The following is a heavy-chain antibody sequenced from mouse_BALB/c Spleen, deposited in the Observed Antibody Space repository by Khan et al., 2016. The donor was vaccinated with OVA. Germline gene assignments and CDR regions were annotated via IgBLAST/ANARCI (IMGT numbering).Heavy chain of an antibody. V-gene: IGHV1-63*01. Sequence: QVQLQQSGAELVRPGTSVNISCKASGDAFTNYWLGWVKQRPGHGLEWIGDIYPGSGNTYYNEKLKGKVTLTADKSSSTAYLQLINLTSEDSAVYFCARWGMDSWGQGTSVTVSS. CDR2: IYPGSGNT. CDR3: ARWGMDS. CDR1: GDAFTNYW. J-gene: IGHJ4*01.